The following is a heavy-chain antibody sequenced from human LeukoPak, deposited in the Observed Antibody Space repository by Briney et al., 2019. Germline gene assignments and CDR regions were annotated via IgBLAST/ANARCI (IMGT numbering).Heavy chain of an antibody. CDR2: ISYDESSK. Sequence: GGSLRLSCAASGFTFSTYAMHWVRQAPGKGLEWVAVISYDESSKYYADSVKGRFTISRDNSKNTLYLEMNSLRAEDTAMYFCARNSRRYGMDDWGQGTTVVVSS. J-gene: IGHJ6*02. CDR3: ARNSRRYGMDD. V-gene: IGHV3-30-3*01. CDR1: GFTFSTYA. D-gene: IGHD1-14*01.